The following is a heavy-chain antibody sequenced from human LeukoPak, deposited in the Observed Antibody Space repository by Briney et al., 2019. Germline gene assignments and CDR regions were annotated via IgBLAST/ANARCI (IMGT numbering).Heavy chain of an antibody. J-gene: IGHJ4*02. CDR3: AREGIAAAGTEGFDY. CDR1: GGSISSGSYY. D-gene: IGHD6-13*01. CDR2: IYTSGST. Sequence: PSETLSLTCTVSGGSISSGSYYWSWIRQPAGKGLEWIGRIYTSGSTNYNPSLKSRVTISVDTSKNQFSLKLSSVTAADTAVYYCAREGIAAAGTEGFDYWGQGTLVTVSS. V-gene: IGHV4-61*02.